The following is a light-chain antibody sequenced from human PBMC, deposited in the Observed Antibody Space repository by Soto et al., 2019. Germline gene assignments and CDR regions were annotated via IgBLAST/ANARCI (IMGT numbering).Light chain of an antibody. CDR3: LQHNTYPWT. CDR1: QVITND. J-gene: IGKJ1*01. V-gene: IGKV1-17*01. Sequence: IQITQSPSSVSAAVGDRFTITCRASQVITNDLGWYQQKPGKAPRRLIYAASSLQSGVPSRFSGSGSGTEFTLTISSLQPEDFATYYCLQHNTYPWTFGQGTKVDIK. CDR2: AAS.